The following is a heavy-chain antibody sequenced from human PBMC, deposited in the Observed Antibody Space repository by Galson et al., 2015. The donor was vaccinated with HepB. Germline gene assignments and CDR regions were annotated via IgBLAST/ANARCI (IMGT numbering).Heavy chain of an antibody. CDR3: ARDAYFVVVPAFDP. Sequence: CAISGDSVSSNSAAWNWIRQSPSRGLEWLGRTYYRSKWYNDYAVSVKSRITINPDTSKNQFSLQLNSVTPEDTAVYYCARDAYFVVVPAFDPWSQGTLVTVSS. J-gene: IGHJ5*02. CDR2: TYYRSKWYN. D-gene: IGHD2-2*01. CDR1: GDSVSSNSAA. V-gene: IGHV6-1*01.